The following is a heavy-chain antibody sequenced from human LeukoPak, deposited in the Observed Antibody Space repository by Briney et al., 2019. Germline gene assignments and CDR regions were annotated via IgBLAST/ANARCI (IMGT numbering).Heavy chain of an antibody. CDR1: GGSFSGYY. CDR2: INHSGST. CDR3: ASPDKMVRGVIVY. D-gene: IGHD3-10*01. V-gene: IGHV4-34*01. J-gene: IGHJ4*02. Sequence: SETLSLTCAVYGGSFSGYYWSWIRQPPGKGLEWIGEINHSGSTNYNPSLKSRITISVDTSKNQFSLKLSSVTAADTAVYYCASPDKMVRGVIVYWGQGTLVTVSS.